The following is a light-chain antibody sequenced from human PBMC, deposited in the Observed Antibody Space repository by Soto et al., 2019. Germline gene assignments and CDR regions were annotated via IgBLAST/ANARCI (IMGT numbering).Light chain of an antibody. CDR3: QQYNSYSPLT. Sequence: DIQMTQSPSTLSASVGDRVTITCRASQSISSWLAWYQQKPGKAPKLLIYDASSLESGVPSRFSGSGSGTEFTLTISSLQPGDFATYYCQQYNSYSPLTFGQGTKVEIK. CDR2: DAS. J-gene: IGKJ1*01. V-gene: IGKV1-5*01. CDR1: QSISSW.